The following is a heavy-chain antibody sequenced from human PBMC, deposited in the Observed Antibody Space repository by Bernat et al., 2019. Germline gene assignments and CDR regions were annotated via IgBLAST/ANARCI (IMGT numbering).Heavy chain of an antibody. Sequence: EVPPVQAWTGGEKAGEALKNLRKGSGLSFTSHLNAWGRPMPGKGLEWMGIIYPGDSDTRYSPSFQGQVTISADKSISTAYLQWSSLKASDTAMYYCARLKQLNDAFDIWGQGTMVTVSS. V-gene: IGHV5-51*03. CDR3: ARLKQLNDAFDI. CDR1: GLSFTSHL. CDR2: IYPGDSDT. J-gene: IGHJ3*02. D-gene: IGHD5-18*01.